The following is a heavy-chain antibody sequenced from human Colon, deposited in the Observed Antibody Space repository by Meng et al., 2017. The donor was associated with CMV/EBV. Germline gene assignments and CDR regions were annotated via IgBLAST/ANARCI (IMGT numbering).Heavy chain of an antibody. V-gene: IGHV3-23*01. J-gene: IGHJ6*02. Sequence: GESLKISCAASGFTFSSSAMTWVRQAPGKGLEWVAFISGSGSTTDYADSVKGRFTISRDHSKNMLHLQMDNLRAEDTAVYYCAKDGRYCSRASCYIPTGYFYGMDVWGQGTTVTVSS. D-gene: IGHD2-2*02. CDR2: ISGSGSTT. CDR3: AKDGRYCSRASCYIPTGYFYGMDV. CDR1: GFTFSSSA.